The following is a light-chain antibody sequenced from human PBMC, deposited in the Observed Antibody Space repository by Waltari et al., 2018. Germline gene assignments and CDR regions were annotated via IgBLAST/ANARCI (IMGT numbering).Light chain of an antibody. CDR2: DAS. V-gene: IGKV1-33*01. CDR3: QQYGNLPPSVT. J-gene: IGKJ5*01. CDR1: QGINKY. Sequence: DIQMTLSPSSLSASVGDRVTITCKASQGINKYLNWYQQKPGKPPNLLIYDASNLETGVPSRFSGSGSGRHFTLTISSLQPEDIATYYCQQYGNLPPSVTFGQGTRLEIK.